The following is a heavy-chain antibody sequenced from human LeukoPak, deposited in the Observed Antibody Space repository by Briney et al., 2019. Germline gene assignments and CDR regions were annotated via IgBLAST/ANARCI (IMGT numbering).Heavy chain of an antibody. CDR2: IWYDGSNK. CDR1: GFTFSSYG. D-gene: IGHD3-22*01. Sequence: SGGSLRLSCAAPGFTFSSYGMHWVRQAPGKGLEWVAVIWYDGSNKYYADSVKGRFTISRDNSKNTLYLQMNSLRAEDTAVYYCARDRGYYDSSGYSWYYYGMDVWGQGTTVTVSS. CDR3: ARDRGYYDSSGYSWYYYGMDV. V-gene: IGHV3-33*01. J-gene: IGHJ6*02.